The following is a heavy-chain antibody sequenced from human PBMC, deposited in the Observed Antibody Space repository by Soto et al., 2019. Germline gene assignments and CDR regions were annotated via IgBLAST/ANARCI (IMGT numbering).Heavy chain of an antibody. CDR1: GFTFSSYS. CDR2: ISSSSSYI. J-gene: IGHJ4*02. D-gene: IGHD3-16*01. CDR3: ARDLGLLKSLFDY. V-gene: IGHV3-21*01. Sequence: SLRLSCAASGFTFSSYSMNWVREAPGKGLEWVSSISSSSSYIYYADSVKGRFTISRDNAKRSVFLDLNSLRVEDTAVYYCARDLGLLKSLFDYWGQGTLVTVSS.